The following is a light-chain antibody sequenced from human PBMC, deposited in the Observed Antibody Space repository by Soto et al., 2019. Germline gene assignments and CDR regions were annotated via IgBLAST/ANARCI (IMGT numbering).Light chain of an antibody. J-gene: IGKJ5*01. CDR3: QQLNSYPIT. V-gene: IGKV1-9*01. CDR2: AAS. CDR1: QGISSY. Sequence: DIQLTQSPPFLSASVGDRVTITCRASQGISSYLAWYQQKPGKAPKLLIYAASTLQSGVPSRFSGSGSGTEFTLTISSLQPEDFATYCCQQLNSYPITFGQGTRLEIK.